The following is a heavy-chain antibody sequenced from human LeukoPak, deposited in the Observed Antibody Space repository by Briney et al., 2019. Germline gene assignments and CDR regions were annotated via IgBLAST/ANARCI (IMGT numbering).Heavy chain of an antibody. V-gene: IGHV4-4*07. J-gene: IGHJ5*02. CDR2: IYSSGST. D-gene: IGHD2-2*01. CDR1: GGSISSYY. CDR3: AREYCSSTSCYAAWFDP. Sequence: PSETLSLTCTVSGGSISSYYWSWIRQPAGKGLEWIGRIYSSGSTSYNPSLKSRVTMSVDTSKNQFSLKLSSVTAADTAVYYCAREYCSSTSCYAAWFDPWGQGILVTVSS.